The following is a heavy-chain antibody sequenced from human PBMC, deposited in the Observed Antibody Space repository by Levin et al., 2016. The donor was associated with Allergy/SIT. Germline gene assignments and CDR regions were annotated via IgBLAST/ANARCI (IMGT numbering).Heavy chain of an antibody. D-gene: IGHD2-2*01. CDR2: ISSDGNNK. CDR3: ARRGIVVVPAPGWAWFDP. CDR1: GFTFSSYG. J-gene: IGHJ5*02. Sequence: GESLKISCAASGFTFSSYGMHWVRQAPGKGLEWVAIISSDGNNKYYADSVKGRFTISRDNSKNTLYLQMNSLRAEDTAVYYCARRGIVVVPAPGWAWFDPWGQGTLVTVSS. V-gene: IGHV3-30*03.